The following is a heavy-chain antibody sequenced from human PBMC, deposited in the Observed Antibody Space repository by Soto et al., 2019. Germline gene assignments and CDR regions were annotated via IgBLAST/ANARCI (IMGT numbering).Heavy chain of an antibody. V-gene: IGHV1-2*04. Sequence: ASVKVSCKASGYTLTGYYMHWVRQAPGQGLEWMGWINPNSGGTNYAQKFQGWVTMTRDTSISTAYMELSRLRSDDTAVYYCARGTTVTDPPSYNWFDPWGQGTLVTVSS. CDR1: GYTLTGYY. CDR3: ARGTTVTDPPSYNWFDP. CDR2: INPNSGGT. D-gene: IGHD4-4*01. J-gene: IGHJ5*02.